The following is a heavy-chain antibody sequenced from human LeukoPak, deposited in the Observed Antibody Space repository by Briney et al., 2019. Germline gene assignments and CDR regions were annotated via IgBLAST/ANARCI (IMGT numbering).Heavy chain of an antibody. J-gene: IGHJ6*02. CDR3: AAGYCSGGSCYPYYYYGMDV. CDR1: GYTFTSYY. D-gene: IGHD2-15*01. CDR2: INPSGGST. V-gene: IGHV1-46*01. Sequence: ASVKVSCKASGYTFTSYYMHWVRQAPGQGLEWMGIINPSGGSTSYAQKFQGRVTITRDMSTSTAYMELSSLRSEDTAVYYCAAGYCSGGSCYPYYYYGMDVWGQGTTATVSS.